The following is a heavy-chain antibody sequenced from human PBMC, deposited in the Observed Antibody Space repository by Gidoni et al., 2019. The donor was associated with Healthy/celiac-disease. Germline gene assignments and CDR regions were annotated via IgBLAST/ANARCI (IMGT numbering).Heavy chain of an antibody. Sequence: EVQLLESGGGLVQPGGSLRLSCAASGFTFSSYAMSWVRQAPGKGLEWVSAISGSGGSTYYADSVKGRFTISRDNSKNTLYLQMNSLRAEDTAVYYCASKNLSSGWPLGNFDLWGRGTLVTVSS. CDR1: GFTFSSYA. CDR3: ASKNLSSGWPLGNFDL. CDR2: ISGSGGST. V-gene: IGHV3-23*01. D-gene: IGHD6-19*01. J-gene: IGHJ2*01.